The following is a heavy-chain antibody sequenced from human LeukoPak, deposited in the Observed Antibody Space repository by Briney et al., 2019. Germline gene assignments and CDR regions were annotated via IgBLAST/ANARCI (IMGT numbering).Heavy chain of an antibody. D-gene: IGHD3-10*01. CDR2: ISHDVKTT. Sequence: RGKPLRLSCVASGSSFSDSVIHWVRQAPGKGLEWVAVISHDVKTTYYADSAKGRFTISRDNSRNTVFLQTNRLRPEDTAVYYCVKEAYYGWGSSPTFYFDYWGQGTRVTVSS. V-gene: IGHV3-30*04. J-gene: IGHJ4*02. CDR3: VKEAYYGWGSSPTFYFDY. CDR1: GSSFSDSV.